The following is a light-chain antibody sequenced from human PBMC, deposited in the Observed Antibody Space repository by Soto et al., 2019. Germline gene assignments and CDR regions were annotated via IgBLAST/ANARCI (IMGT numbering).Light chain of an antibody. CDR2: KAS. V-gene: IGKV1-5*03. CDR3: QQYNSYWT. CDR1: KSISCW. Sequence: DIQMTQSPSTRSASVGDRVTITCRASKSISCWLAWYQQKPGNASKLLIYKASSLKSGVTSRCSGSGTGTEFTPTISSQQPDDLATYYCQQYNSYWTFGQGTKVEIK. J-gene: IGKJ1*01.